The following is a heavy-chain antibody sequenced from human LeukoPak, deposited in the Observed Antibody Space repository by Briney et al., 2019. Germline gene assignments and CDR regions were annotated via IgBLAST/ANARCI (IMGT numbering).Heavy chain of an antibody. J-gene: IGHJ4*02. D-gene: IGHD3-22*01. CDR3: ARSPEDSYDSSGAFDY. CDR2: IYYSGST. Sequence: PSQTLSLTCTVSGGSISSGDYYWSWIRQPPGKGLEWIGYIYYSGSTYYNPSLKSRVTISVDTSKNQFSLKLSSVTAADTAVYYCARSPEDSYDSSGAFDYWGQGTLVTVSS. CDR1: GGSISSGDYY. V-gene: IGHV4-30-4*01.